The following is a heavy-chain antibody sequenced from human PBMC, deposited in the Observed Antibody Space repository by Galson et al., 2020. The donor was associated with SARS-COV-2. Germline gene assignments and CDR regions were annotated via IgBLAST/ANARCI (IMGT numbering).Heavy chain of an antibody. J-gene: IGHJ4*02. CDR2: IYYSGYT. CDR3: ARHSGDFHFDD. D-gene: IGHD4-17*01. V-gene: IGHV4-39*07. CDR1: GGSISSSSYY. Sequence: ALETLSLTCHVSGGSISSSSYYWGWIRQPPGKGLEWIANIYYSGYTYYNTSLKSRLTISVDTSKNQFSLKLSFVTAADTAMYYWARHSGDFHFDDWGQGTLVTVSS.